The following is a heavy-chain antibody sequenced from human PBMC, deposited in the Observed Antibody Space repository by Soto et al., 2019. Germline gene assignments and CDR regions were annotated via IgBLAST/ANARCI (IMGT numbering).Heavy chain of an antibody. Sequence: EVQLLESGGALVQPGGSLRLSCATSGFTFSSYAMCWVRQAPGKGLEWVSAISGTGGRTYYADSVKGRFTISRDNSKNTLYLQMNSLRAEDSAVYYCAKADRPYYEILTGPDYWGQGTLVTVSS. CDR2: ISGTGGRT. J-gene: IGHJ4*02. CDR1: GFTFSSYA. D-gene: IGHD3-9*01. V-gene: IGHV3-23*01. CDR3: AKADRPYYEILTGPDY.